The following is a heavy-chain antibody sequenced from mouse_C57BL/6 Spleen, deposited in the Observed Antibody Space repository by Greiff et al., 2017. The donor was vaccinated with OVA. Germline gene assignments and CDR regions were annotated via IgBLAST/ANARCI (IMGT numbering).Heavy chain of an antibody. D-gene: IGHD1-1*01. V-gene: IGHV1-74*01. J-gene: IGHJ1*03. CDR3: AIWYGSSSFDV. Sequence: VQLQQPGAELVKPGASVKVSCKASGYTFTSYWMHWVKQRPGQGLEWIGRFHPSDSDTNYNQKFKGKATLTVDKSSSTAYMQLSSLTSEDSAVYYCAIWYGSSSFDVWGTGTTVTVSS. CDR1: GYTFTSYW. CDR2: FHPSDSDT.